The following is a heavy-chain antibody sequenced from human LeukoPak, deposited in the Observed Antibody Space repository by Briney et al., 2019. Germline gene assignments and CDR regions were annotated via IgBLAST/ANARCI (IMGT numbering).Heavy chain of an antibody. V-gene: IGHV1-2*02. J-gene: IGHJ4*02. CDR3: ARADYGDYEPQFDY. Sequence: ASVKVSCKASGYTFTSYGISWVRQAPGQGLEWMGWINPNSGGTNYAQKFQGRVTMTRDTSISTAYMELSRLRSDDTAVYYCARADYGDYEPQFDYWGQGTLVTVSS. CDR1: GYTFTSYG. CDR2: INPNSGGT. D-gene: IGHD4-17*01.